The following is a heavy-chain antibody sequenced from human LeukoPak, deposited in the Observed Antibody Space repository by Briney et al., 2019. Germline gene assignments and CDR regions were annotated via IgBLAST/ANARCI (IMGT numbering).Heavy chain of an antibody. CDR2: IKQDGSEK. CDR1: GFTFGDYA. Sequence: PGGSLRLSCAASGFTFGDYAMSWVRQAPGKGLEWVANIKQDGSEKYYVDSVKGRFTISRDNAKNSLYLQMNSLRAEDTAVYYCAREWQLVQEAHFDYWGQGTLVTVSS. J-gene: IGHJ4*02. D-gene: IGHD6-13*01. CDR3: AREWQLVQEAHFDY. V-gene: IGHV3-7*01.